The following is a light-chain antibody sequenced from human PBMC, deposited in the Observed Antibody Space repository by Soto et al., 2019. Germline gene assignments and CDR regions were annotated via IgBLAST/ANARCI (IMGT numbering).Light chain of an antibody. Sequence: DIQMTQSPSTLSASVGDRVTITCRASQSISSWLAWYQQKPGKAPKLLIYDASSLESGVPSRFSGSGSGTEFTLTISSLQPDDFATYYCQQYDYSRTFGQGTKVDI. CDR3: QQYDYSRT. J-gene: IGKJ1*01. CDR2: DAS. CDR1: QSISSW. V-gene: IGKV1-5*01.